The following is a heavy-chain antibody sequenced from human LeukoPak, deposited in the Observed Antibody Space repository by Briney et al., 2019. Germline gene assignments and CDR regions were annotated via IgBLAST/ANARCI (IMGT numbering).Heavy chain of an antibody. CDR2: ISYDGSNK. V-gene: IGHV3-30*03. J-gene: IGHJ4*01. CDR3: AGGTYHGDY. Sequence: GGSLRLSCAASGFTFSSYGMHWVRQAPGKGLEWVALISYDGSNKYYADSVKGRFTISRDNSKKTLYLQMNSLRPEDTAVYYCAGGTYHGDYWGHGTQVTVSS. CDR1: GFTFSSYG. D-gene: IGHD1-26*01.